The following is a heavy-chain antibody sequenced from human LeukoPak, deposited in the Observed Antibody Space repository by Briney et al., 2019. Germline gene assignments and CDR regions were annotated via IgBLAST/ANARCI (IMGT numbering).Heavy chain of an antibody. Sequence: SETLSLTCAVYGGSFSNYCWSWIRQPPGKGLEWIGEINDSGRTNYNPSLMSRVTVSVDTSKNQFSLRLTSVTATDTAVYYCARRWNYGRNYYIDVWGKGARVSVPS. D-gene: IGHD1-7*01. J-gene: IGHJ6*03. CDR1: GGSFSNYC. V-gene: IGHV4-34*01. CDR3: ARRWNYGRNYYIDV. CDR2: INDSGRT.